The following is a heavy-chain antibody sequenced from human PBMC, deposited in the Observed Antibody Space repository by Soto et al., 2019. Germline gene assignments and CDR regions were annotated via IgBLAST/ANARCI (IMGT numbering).Heavy chain of an antibody. D-gene: IGHD2-2*01. Sequence: QVQLVESGGGVVQPGRSLRLSCAASGFTFSSYGMHWVRQAPGKGLEWVAVISYDGSNKYYADSVKGRFTISRDNSKNTLYLLMNSLRAEDKAVYYCAKVLYPSKRIVVVPVPRYYYYGMDVWGQGTTVTVSS. CDR1: GFTFSSYG. V-gene: IGHV3-30*18. CDR3: AKVLYPSKRIVVVPVPRYYYYGMDV. CDR2: ISYDGSNK. J-gene: IGHJ6*02.